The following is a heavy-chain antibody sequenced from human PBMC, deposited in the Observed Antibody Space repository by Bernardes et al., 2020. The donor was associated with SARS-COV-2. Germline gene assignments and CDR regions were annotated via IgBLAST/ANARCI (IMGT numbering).Heavy chain of an antibody. D-gene: IGHD2-15*01. J-gene: IGHJ3*02. CDR2: IYHSGGT. CDR1: GGSINSDDSS. Sequence: SETLSLTCTVSGGSINSDDSSWSWLRQPPGQGLEWIGYIYHSGGTCYNPSLETRVTISILKSKRQFSLKMRSVTAADTAVYYCARGAAAFDIWGQGTVVTVSS. V-gene: IGHV4-30-2*01. CDR3: ARGAAAFDI.